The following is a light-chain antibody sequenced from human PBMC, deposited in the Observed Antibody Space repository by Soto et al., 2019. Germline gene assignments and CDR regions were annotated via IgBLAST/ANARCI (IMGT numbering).Light chain of an antibody. CDR3: QHLDSYPIT. Sequence: DIQLTQSPSFRSASVGDRVTITCRASQGISNYVLWYQQKPGKAPKLLIYAASTLQSGVASRFSGSGSGTEFTLTISSLQPADFAIYYCQHLDSYPITFGQGTRLEIK. V-gene: IGKV1-9*01. CDR2: AAS. J-gene: IGKJ5*01. CDR1: QGISNY.